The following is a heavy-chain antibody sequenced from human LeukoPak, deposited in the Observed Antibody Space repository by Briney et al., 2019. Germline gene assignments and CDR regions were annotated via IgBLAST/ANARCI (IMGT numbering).Heavy chain of an antibody. CDR1: GYTLTELS. CDR3: ATPDLQIAAAGTYYFDY. V-gene: IGHV1-24*01. Sequence: ASVKVSCKVSGYTLTELSMHWVRQAPGKGLEWMGGFDPEDGETIYAQKFQGRVTMTEDTSTDTAYMELSSLRSEDTAVYYCATPDLQIAAAGTYYFDYWGQGTLVTVCS. CDR2: FDPEDGET. D-gene: IGHD6-13*01. J-gene: IGHJ4*02.